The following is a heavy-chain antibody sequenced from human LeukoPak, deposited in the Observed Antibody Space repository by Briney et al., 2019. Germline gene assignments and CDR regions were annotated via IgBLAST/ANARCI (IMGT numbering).Heavy chain of an antibody. D-gene: IGHD5-18*01. Sequence: GGSLRLSCAASGFIFSNYDMHWVRQAPDKGLEWVAFIHFNGSDTYYTQSVKGRFTISRDDSKNTLYLQMNSLKTEDTALYYCAKDVATAMEYMDAWGEGTTVIVSS. CDR3: AKDVATAMEYMDA. V-gene: IGHV3-30*02. J-gene: IGHJ6*03. CDR2: IHFNGSDT. CDR1: GFIFSNYD.